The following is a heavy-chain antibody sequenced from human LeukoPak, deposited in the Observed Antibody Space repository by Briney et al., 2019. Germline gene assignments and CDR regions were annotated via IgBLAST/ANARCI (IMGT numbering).Heavy chain of an antibody. J-gene: IGHJ6*02. CDR2: INPNSGGT. V-gene: IGHV1-2*02. Sequence: APVKVSCKASGYTFTGYYMHWVRQAPGQGLEWMGWINPNSGGTNYAQKFQGRVTMTRDTSISTAYMELSRPRSDDTAVYYCARRYRLDYYYYYGMDVWGQGTTVTVSS. CDR1: GYTFTGYY. CDR3: ARRYRLDYYYYYGMDV. D-gene: IGHD5-18*01.